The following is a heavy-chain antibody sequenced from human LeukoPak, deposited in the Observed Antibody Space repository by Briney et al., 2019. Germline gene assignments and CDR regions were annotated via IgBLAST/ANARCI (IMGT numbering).Heavy chain of an antibody. CDR3: AESLYDYRSGTYFRPFDY. J-gene: IGHJ4*02. CDR2: INHSGST. V-gene: IGHV4-34*01. D-gene: IGHD3-10*01. Sequence: SETLSLTCAVYGGSFSGYYWSWIRQPPGKGLEWIGEINHSGSTNYNPSLKSRVTISVDTSKNQFSLKLSSLTAADTAMYFCAESLYDYRSGTYFRPFDYWGQGTLVTVSS. CDR1: GGSFSGYY.